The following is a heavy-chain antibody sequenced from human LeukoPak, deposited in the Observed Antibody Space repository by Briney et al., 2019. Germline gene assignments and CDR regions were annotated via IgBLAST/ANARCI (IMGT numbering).Heavy chain of an antibody. CDR1: GFTFSSYG. J-gene: IGHJ4*02. CDR2: ISYDGSNK. D-gene: IGHD3-10*01. Sequence: GGSLRLSCAASGFTFSSYGVHWVRQAPGKGLEWVAVISYDGSNKYYADSVKGRFTISRDNSKNTLYLQMNSLRAEDTAVYYCAKSGGSGSYYNEGEAIDYWGQGTLVTVSS. CDR3: AKSGGSGSYYNEGEAIDY. V-gene: IGHV3-30*18.